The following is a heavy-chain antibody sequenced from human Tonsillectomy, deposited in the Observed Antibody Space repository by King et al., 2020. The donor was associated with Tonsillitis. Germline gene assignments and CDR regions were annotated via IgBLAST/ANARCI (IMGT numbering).Heavy chain of an antibody. CDR1: GFTFSSYA. CDR3: ARDVEVQNTISIFGTYYYDGMDV. V-gene: IGHV3-30*04. CDR2: ISYDGSNR. D-gene: IGHD3-3*01. J-gene: IGHJ6*02. Sequence: VQLVESGGGVVQPGRSLRLSCAASGFTFSSYAMHWVRQAPGKGLEWVAVISYDGSNRYYADSVKGRFTISRDNSKNTLYLQMNSLRPEDTAVFYCARDVEVQNTISIFGTYYYDGMDVWGQGTTVTVSS.